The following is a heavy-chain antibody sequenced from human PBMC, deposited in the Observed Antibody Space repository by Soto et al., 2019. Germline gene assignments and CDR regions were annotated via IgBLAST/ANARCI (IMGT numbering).Heavy chain of an antibody. Sequence: QVQLQQWGAGLLKPSETLSLTCAVYGESFSGYYWSWIRQPPGKGLEWIGEINRSRSTNHNPSRKSRVTISVATSKNQFSLKLNSVTAADTAVYYCARGCVGTGSHYFRFWGQGTLVTVSS. V-gene: IGHV4-34*01. CDR2: INRSRST. CDR3: ARGCVGTGSHYFRF. CDR1: GESFSGYY. J-gene: IGHJ4*02. D-gene: IGHD3-9*01.